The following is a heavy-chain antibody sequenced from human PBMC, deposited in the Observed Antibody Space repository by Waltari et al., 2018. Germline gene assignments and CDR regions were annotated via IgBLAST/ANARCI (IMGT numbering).Heavy chain of an antibody. D-gene: IGHD2-21*02. V-gene: IGHV4-59*01. Sequence: QVQLQESGPSLLKTSETLSLICTVSGGSISGFYWSWVRQPPGKGLDWIGYIYYTGSTNSTPSLKSRFTMSVDTSKNQFSLKLSSVTAADTAFYYCARGGGGDWEWFDPWGQGTLVTVSS. CDR1: GGSISGFY. J-gene: IGHJ5*02. CDR3: ARGGGGDWEWFDP. CDR2: IYYTGST.